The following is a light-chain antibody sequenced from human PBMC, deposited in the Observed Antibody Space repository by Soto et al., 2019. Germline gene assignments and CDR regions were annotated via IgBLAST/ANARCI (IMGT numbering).Light chain of an antibody. J-gene: IGKJ1*01. CDR2: AAS. CDR3: QQYGSSPWT. Sequence: VVLPQSSGTLSLSPAERATLSCMASQTGRNNYLAWYQQKPGQAPRFLIYAASSRATGIPDRFSGSGSETDFTLTISRLEPEDFAVYYCQQYGSSPWTFGQGTKVDIK. V-gene: IGKV3-20*01. CDR1: QTGRNNY.